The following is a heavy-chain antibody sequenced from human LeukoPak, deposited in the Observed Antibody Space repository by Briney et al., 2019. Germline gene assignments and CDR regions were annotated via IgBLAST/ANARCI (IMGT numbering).Heavy chain of an antibody. J-gene: IGHJ4*02. D-gene: IGHD6-13*01. CDR1: GGSISSYY. CDR3: ARANIAAALYFDY. V-gene: IGHV4-59*01. Sequence: PSETLSLTCTVSGGSISSYYWRWIRQPPGKGLEWIGYIYYSGSTNYNPSLKSRVTISVDTSKNQFSLKLSSVTAADTAVYYCARANIAAALYFDYWGQGTLVTVSS. CDR2: IYYSGST.